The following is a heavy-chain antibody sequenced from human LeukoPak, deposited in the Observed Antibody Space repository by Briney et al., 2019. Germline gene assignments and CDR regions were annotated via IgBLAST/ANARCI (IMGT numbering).Heavy chain of an antibody. D-gene: IGHD5-24*01. V-gene: IGHV4-61*02. CDR1: GGPISSGSYY. CDR2: IYTSGST. Sequence: SQTLSLTCTVSGGPISSGSYYWSWIRQPAGKGLEWIGRIYTSGSTNYNPSLKSRVTISVDTSKNQFSLKLSSVTAADTAVYYCASRGDGKQVDYWGQGTLVTVSS. CDR3: ASRGDGKQVDY. J-gene: IGHJ4*02.